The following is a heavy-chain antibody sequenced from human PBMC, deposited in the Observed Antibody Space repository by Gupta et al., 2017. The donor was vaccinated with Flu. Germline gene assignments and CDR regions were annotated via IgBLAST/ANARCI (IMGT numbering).Heavy chain of an antibody. D-gene: IGHD2-21*02. CDR1: GYTFTGYH. V-gene: IGHV1-2*02. Sequence: QVQLVQSGAEVRKPGASVKVSCKASGYTFTGYHMHWVRQAPGQGRGWMGWINPDSGATNYAQNFQVRVTMTRDTSINTAYMELSTLKSDDTATYYCARSIVTYCGGDCFSTYYYYGMDVWGQGTTVTVSS. J-gene: IGHJ6*02. CDR3: ARSIVTYCGGDCFSTYYYYGMDV. CDR2: INPDSGAT.